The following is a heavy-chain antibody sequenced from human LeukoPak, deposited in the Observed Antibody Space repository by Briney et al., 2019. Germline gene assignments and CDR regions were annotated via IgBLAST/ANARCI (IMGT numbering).Heavy chain of an antibody. J-gene: IGHJ5*02. Sequence: SETLSLTCTVSGGSISSYYWSWIRQPPGKGLEWIGYIYYSGSTNYNPSLKSRVTISVDTSKNQFSLKLSSVTAADTAVYYCARDYIAAAGSSDPWGQGTLVTVSS. CDR3: ARDYIAAAGSSDP. D-gene: IGHD6-13*01. V-gene: IGHV4-59*01. CDR2: IYYSGST. CDR1: GGSISSYY.